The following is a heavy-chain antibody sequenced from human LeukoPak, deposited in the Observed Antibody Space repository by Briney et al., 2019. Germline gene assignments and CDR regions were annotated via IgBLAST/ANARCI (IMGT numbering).Heavy chain of an antibody. V-gene: IGHV3-73*01. J-gene: IGHJ4*02. CDR2: IRSTANGYAA. CDR1: GFTFSGSA. Sequence: GGSLRLSCAASGFTFSGSALHWVRQASGKGLEWVGRIRSTANGYAAAYAASVKGRFTISRDDSKNTAYLQMDSLKTEDTAVYYCTGNYYGSGSYADFDYWGQGTLVTASS. D-gene: IGHD3-10*01. CDR3: TGNYYGSGSYADFDY.